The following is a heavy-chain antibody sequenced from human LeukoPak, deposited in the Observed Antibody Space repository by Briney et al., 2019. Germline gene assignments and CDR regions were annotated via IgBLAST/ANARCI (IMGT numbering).Heavy chain of an antibody. J-gene: IGHJ4*02. D-gene: IGHD3-22*01. CDR3: AKRYSDTSVYYYYFDY. CDR2: ISSSGSTI. V-gene: IGHV3-11*01. Sequence: PGGSLRLSCAASGFTFSDYYMSWIRQAPGKGLEWVSYISSSGSTIYYADSVKGRFTISRDNSQNTVYLQMSSLRAEDTAVYYCAKRYSDTSVYYYYFDYWGQGTLVTVAS. CDR1: GFTFSDYY.